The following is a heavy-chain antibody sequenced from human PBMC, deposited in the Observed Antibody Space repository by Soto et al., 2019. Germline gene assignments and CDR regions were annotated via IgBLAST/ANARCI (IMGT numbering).Heavy chain of an antibody. D-gene: IGHD6-19*01. CDR3: ARAPTQWLAFFDY. CDR2: VHASGTT. CDR1: SDSISSYY. V-gene: IGHV4-4*07. J-gene: IGHJ4*02. Sequence: SETLSLTCTVSSDSISSYYWTWIRQPAGKGLEWLGRVHASGTTNYNPSLKSRVTMSLDTSKNHFSLKLNSVTAADTAVYYCARAPTQWLAFFDYWGQGTLVTVSS.